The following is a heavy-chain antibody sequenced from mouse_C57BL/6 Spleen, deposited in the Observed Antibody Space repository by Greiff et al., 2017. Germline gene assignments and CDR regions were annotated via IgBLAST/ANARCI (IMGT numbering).Heavy chain of an antibody. J-gene: IGHJ4*01. CDR1: GYTFTSYW. V-gene: IGHV1-50*01. Sequence: QVQLQQPGAELVKPGASVKLSCKASGYTFTSYWMQWVKQRPGQGLEWIGEIDPSDSYTNYNQKFKGKATLTVDTSSSAAYMQLSSLTSEDSAVYYCARGGLLRGYYAMDYWGQGTSVTVSS. D-gene: IGHD1-1*01. CDR2: IDPSDSYT. CDR3: ARGGLLRGYYAMDY.